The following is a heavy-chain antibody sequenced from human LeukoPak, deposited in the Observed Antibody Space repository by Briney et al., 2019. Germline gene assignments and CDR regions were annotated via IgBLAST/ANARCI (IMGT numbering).Heavy chain of an antibody. CDR1: GYSISSGYY. Sequence: PSETLSLTCTVSGYSISSGYYWGWIRQPPGKGLEWIGSIYYSGRTFYKPSLKSRGTISVDTSKNQFSLNLTSVTAADTAVYYCARLAATGTKRFDYWGQGTLVTVSS. CDR3: ARLAATGTKRFDY. V-gene: IGHV4-38-2*02. J-gene: IGHJ4*02. CDR2: IYYSGRT. D-gene: IGHD6-13*01.